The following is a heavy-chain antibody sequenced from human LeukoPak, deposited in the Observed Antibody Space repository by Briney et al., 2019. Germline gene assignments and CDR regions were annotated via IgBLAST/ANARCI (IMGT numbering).Heavy chain of an antibody. D-gene: IGHD4-17*01. Sequence: GRSLRLSCAASGFTFDDYAMHWVRQAPGKGLEWVSGISWNSGSMDYADSVKGRFTISRDNAKNSLYLQMNSLRAEDTALYYCAKDTFDYGDYNAFDIWGQGTMVTVSS. CDR1: GFTFDDYA. J-gene: IGHJ3*02. CDR2: ISWNSGSM. V-gene: IGHV3-9*01. CDR3: AKDTFDYGDYNAFDI.